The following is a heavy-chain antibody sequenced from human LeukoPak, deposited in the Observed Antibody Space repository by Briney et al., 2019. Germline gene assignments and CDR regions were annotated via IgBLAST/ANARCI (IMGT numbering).Heavy chain of an antibody. J-gene: IGHJ4*02. CDR2: INGKTGAT. CDR3: ARDPAAPEMGIDY. D-gene: IGHD5-24*01. CDR1: GYTFTDYF. V-gene: IGHV1-2*02. Sequence: ASVTVSCKASGYTFTDYFIHWVRQAPGQGLEWMGWINGKTGATNYEQKFQGRVTMTRDTSISAASMEMTGLTSDDTAVYYCARDPAAPEMGIDYWGQGTLVTVSS.